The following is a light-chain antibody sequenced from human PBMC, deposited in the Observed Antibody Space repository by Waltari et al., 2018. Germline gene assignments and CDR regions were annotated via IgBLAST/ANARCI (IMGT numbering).Light chain of an antibody. CDR2: KAS. J-gene: IGKJ1*01. CDR3: QQYKSYRT. CDR1: QSISSW. Sequence: DIQMTQSPSTLSAFVGDRVTITCRASQSISSWLAWYQQKPGKAPKLLIYKASSLESGVPSRFSGSGSGTEFTLTISSLQPDDFATYYCQQYKSYRTFGQGTKVEIK. V-gene: IGKV1-5*03.